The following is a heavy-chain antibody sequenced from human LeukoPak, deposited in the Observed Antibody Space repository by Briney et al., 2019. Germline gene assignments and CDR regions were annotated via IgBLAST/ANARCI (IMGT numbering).Heavy chain of an antibody. V-gene: IGHV3-23*01. D-gene: IGHD2-2*01. J-gene: IGHJ4*02. CDR1: GFTFNDYS. CDR2: IGSYSGTTT. Sequence: GGSLRLSCAASGFTFNDYSMNWVRQAAWKGQEWLSYIGSYSGTTTYYAASVKGRFTISRDTSKNTLYLQMNSLRAEDTAVYYCAKDNIVVVPAAMTYDFWGQGTLVTVSS. CDR3: AKDNIVVVPAAMTYDF.